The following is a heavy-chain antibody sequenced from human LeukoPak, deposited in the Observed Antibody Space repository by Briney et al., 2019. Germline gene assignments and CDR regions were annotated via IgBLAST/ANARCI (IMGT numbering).Heavy chain of an antibody. CDR2: IIPIFVTA. J-gene: IGHJ4*02. CDR1: GGTFSSYA. CDR3: VRAGSIVVAGLDFVC. V-gene: IGHV1-69*06. Sequence: SVKVSSKASGGTFSSYAISCVRQAPGQGLEWRGGIIPIFVTANYARKFQGRVTITADKSTSTACMELSSLRSEDTAVYNCVRAGSIVVAGLDFVCWVQGTLVTVPS. D-gene: IGHD6-13*01.